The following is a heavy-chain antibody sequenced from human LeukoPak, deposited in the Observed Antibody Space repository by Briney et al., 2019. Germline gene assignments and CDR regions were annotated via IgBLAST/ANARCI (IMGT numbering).Heavy chain of an antibody. CDR3: ARGGTWTIYYFDY. CDR2: INPSGGTT. J-gene: IGHJ4*02. V-gene: IGHV1-46*01. D-gene: IGHD3/OR15-3a*01. Sequence: ASVKVSCKASGYTFISYYTHWVRQAPGQGLEWMGVINPSGGTTTYAQKFQGRVTMTRDTSTSTVYMELSSLRSEDTAVYFCARGGTWTIYYFDYWGQGTLVTVSS. CDR1: GYTFISYY.